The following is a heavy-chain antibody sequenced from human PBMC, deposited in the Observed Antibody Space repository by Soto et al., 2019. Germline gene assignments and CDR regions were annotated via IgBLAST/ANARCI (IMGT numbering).Heavy chain of an antibody. D-gene: IGHD4-17*01. CDR1: GGTFSSYA. J-gene: IGHJ4*02. CDR2: IIPIFGTA. Sequence: GASVKVSCKASGGTFSSYAISWVRQAPGQGLEWMGGIIPIFGTANYAQKLQGRVTMTTDTSTSTAYMELRSLRSDDTAVYYCARDYGDSYDYWGQGTLVTVSS. CDR3: ARDYGDSYDY. V-gene: IGHV1-69*05.